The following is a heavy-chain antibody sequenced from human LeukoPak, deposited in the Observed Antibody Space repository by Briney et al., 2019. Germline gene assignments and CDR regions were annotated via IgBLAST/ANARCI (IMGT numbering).Heavy chain of an antibody. CDR3: AKDRSSSWSLDY. CDR1: GFMFSSNG. V-gene: IGHV3-30*18. D-gene: IGHD6-13*01. J-gene: IGHJ4*02. CDR2: LSYDGSNE. Sequence: GGSLRLSCTASGFMFSSNGMHWVRQAPGKGLEWVAVLSYDGSNEYYADAVKGRFTISRDNSKNTLFLQMNSLRAEDTAVYYCAKDRSSSWSLDYWGQGPLVSVSS.